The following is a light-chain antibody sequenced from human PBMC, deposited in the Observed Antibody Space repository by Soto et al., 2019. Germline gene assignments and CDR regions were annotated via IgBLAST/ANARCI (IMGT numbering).Light chain of an antibody. CDR3: QHYDNSLT. CDR2: AAS. V-gene: IGKV1-39*01. CDR1: QNIRNY. Sequence: DIQMTQSPSSLAASLRDSVTITCRASQNIRNYLNWYQQKPGRAPKLLIYAASTLQSGVPSRLSGSGSGTDFTLTISSLHPEDFAVYYCQHYDNSLTFGGGTKVDIK. J-gene: IGKJ4*01.